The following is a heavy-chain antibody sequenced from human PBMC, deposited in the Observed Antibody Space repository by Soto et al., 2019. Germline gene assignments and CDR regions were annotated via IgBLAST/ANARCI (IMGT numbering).Heavy chain of an antibody. V-gene: IGHV4-4*07. CDR3: ASGKGGFGDCSLDY. CDR1: GVSINSYY. D-gene: IGHD3-10*01. J-gene: IGHJ4*02. CDR2: IYSGGST. Sequence: PSETLSLTCTVSGVSINSYYWSWIRHPAGKGLEWIGRIYSGGSTNYNPSLKSRLTVSVDTSKKQFSLKLTSVTAADTAVYYCASGKGGFGDCSLDYWGQGTLDX.